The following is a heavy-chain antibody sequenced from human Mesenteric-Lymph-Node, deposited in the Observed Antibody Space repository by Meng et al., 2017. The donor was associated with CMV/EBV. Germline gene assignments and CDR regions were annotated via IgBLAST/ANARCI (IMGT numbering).Heavy chain of an antibody. Sequence: GGSLRLSCAASGFTFSSYGMHWVRQAPGKGLEWVAVIWYDGSNKYYADSVKGRFTISRDNSENMLYLQMNSLRAEDTAVYYCVSRGGSFQYYFDYWGQGTLVTVSS. D-gene: IGHD3-16*01. J-gene: IGHJ4*02. CDR2: IWYDGSNK. V-gene: IGHV3-33*01. CDR3: VSRGGSFQYYFDY. CDR1: GFTFSSYG.